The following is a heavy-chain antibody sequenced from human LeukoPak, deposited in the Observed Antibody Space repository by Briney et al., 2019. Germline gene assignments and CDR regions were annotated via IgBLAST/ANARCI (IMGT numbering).Heavy chain of an antibody. J-gene: IGHJ3*02. CDR2: IYTSGST. Sequence: SETLSLTCTVSGGSISSGSYYWSWIRQPAGKGLEWIGRIYTSGSTNYNPSLKSRVTISVDTSKNQFSLKLSSVTAADTAVYYCARDGHYLGYAFDIWGRGTMVTVSS. CDR3: ARDGHYLGYAFDI. D-gene: IGHD3-10*01. V-gene: IGHV4-61*02. CDR1: GGSISSGSYY.